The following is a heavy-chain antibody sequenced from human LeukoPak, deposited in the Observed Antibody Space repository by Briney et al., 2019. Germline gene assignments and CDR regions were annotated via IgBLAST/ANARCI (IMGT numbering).Heavy chain of an antibody. CDR2: ISGSGGST. CDR3: AKVGQWLSYYFDY. Sequence: GGSLRLSCAASGLTFSSYAMTWVRQAPGKGLEWVSAISGSGGSTYYADSVKGRFTISRDNSKNTLYLQMNSLRAEDTAVYYCAKVGQWLSYYFDYWGQGTLVTVSS. CDR1: GLTFSSYA. D-gene: IGHD6-19*01. V-gene: IGHV3-23*01. J-gene: IGHJ4*02.